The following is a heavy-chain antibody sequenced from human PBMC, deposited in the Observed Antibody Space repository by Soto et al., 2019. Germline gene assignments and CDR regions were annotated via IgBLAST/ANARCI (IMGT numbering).Heavy chain of an antibody. CDR2: INSASTTI. J-gene: IGHJ4*02. CDR3: ARTYSTTKRNALGD. V-gene: IGHV3-48*01. D-gene: IGHD2-2*01. Sequence: GGSLRLSCAAPGSTFSSYNINWVRQAPGKGLEWVSYINSASTTIYYADSVKGRFAISRDNAKNSVYLQIDSLRAEDTAVYYCARTYSTTKRNALGDWGQGTLVTVSS. CDR1: GSTFSSYN.